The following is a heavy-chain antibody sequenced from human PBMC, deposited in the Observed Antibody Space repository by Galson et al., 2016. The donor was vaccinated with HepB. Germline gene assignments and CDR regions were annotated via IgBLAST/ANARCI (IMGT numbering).Heavy chain of an antibody. D-gene: IGHD3-3*01. CDR3: SRWSGYYGMDV. J-gene: IGHJ6*03. CDR1: GFSFSNYF. V-gene: IGHV3-74*01. CDR2: INSDGSNT. Sequence: SLRLSCAASGFSFSNYFMHWVRQPPGKGLVWVSRINSDGSNTRCADSVKGRFSISRDNAKTTLYLQINSLRAEDTAVYYCSRWSGYYGMDVWGRGTTVTVSS.